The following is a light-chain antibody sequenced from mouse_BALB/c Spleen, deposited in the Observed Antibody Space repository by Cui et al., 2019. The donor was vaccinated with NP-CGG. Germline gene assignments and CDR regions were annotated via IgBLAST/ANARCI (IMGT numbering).Light chain of an antibody. CDR2: GTK. J-gene: IGLJ1*01. V-gene: IGLV1*01. CDR1: TGAVTTSNY. Sequence: QPVVTQESALTTSPGETVTLTCRSSTGAVTTSNYANWVQEKPDHLFTGLIGGTKNRAPGVPARFSGSLIGDKAALTITGSQIEDEAIYFCALWYSNHWVFGGGTKLTVL. CDR3: ALWYSNHWV.